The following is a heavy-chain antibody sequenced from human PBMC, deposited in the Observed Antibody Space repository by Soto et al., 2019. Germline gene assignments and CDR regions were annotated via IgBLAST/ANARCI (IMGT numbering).Heavy chain of an antibody. V-gene: IGHV4-39*01. Sequence: SETLSLTCTVSGGSISSSSYYWGWIRQPPGKGLEWIGSIYYSGSTYYNPSLKSRVTISVDTSKNQFSLKLSSVTAADTAVYYCARSPTPSLPFDYWGQGTLVTVSS. CDR2: IYYSGST. CDR1: GGSISSSSYY. CDR3: ARSPTPSLPFDY. J-gene: IGHJ4*02.